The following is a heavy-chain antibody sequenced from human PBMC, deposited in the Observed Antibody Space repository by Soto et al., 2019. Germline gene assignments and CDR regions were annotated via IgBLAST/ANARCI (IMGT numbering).Heavy chain of an antibody. V-gene: IGHV3-23*01. CDR1: GVTFSSYA. CDR3: AKASGYCRGGSCSPNWYDP. J-gene: IGHJ5*02. D-gene: IGHD2-15*01. Sequence: GGSLRLSCAASGVTFSSYAMSWVRQAPGKGLEWVSAISGSGGSTYYADSVKGRFTIPRDNSKNTLYLQMNSLRAEDTAVYYCAKASGYCRGGSCSPNWYDPWGQGTLVTVSS. CDR2: ISGSGGST.